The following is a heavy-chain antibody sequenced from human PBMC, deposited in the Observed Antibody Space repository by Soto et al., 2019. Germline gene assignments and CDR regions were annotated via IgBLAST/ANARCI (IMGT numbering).Heavy chain of an antibody. V-gene: IGHV1-69*13. D-gene: IGHD2-21*01. CDR3: ARLVSNEPIGPGWFDP. J-gene: IGHJ5*02. CDR1: GGTFSSYA. Sequence: ASVKVSCKASGGTFSSYAISWVRQAPGQGLEWMGGIIPIFGTANYAQKFQGRVTITADESTSTAYMELSSLRSDDTAVYYCARLVSNEPIGPGWFDPWGQGSLVTVSS. CDR2: IIPIFGTA.